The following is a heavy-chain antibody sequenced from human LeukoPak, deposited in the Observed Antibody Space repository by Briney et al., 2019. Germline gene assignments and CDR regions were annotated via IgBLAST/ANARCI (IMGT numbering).Heavy chain of an antibody. CDR1: GFPFIEYS. Sequence: GGSLRLSCTASGFPFIEYSMNWVRQVPGKGLEWIAYIGIDSGNTKYADSVRGRFTISADKAKNSLYLQMNSLRVEDTAVYYCARDHNYAFDNWGQGTQVSVAS. CDR2: IGIDSGNT. CDR3: ARDHNYAFDN. V-gene: IGHV3-48*01. D-gene: IGHD1-1*01. J-gene: IGHJ4*02.